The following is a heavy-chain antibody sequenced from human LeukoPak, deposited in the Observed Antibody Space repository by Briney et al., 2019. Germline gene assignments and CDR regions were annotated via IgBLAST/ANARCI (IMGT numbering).Heavy chain of an antibody. CDR1: GGSITSYY. V-gene: IGHV4-59*08. D-gene: IGHD3/OR15-3a*01. CDR3: ARLVLDREAWFDP. CDR2: IYYTGNT. J-gene: IGHJ5*02. Sequence: SETLSLTCTVSGGSITSYYWSWIRQPPGKGLEWIGYIYYTGNTYYNPSLKSRVTISVDTSKNQYSLWLTSVTAADTAVYYCARLVLDREAWFDPWGQRTLVTVSS.